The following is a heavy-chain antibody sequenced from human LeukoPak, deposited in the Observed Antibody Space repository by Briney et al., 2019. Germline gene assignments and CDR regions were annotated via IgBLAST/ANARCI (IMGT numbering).Heavy chain of an antibody. CDR3: TTDLGLTMIRGVLVS. CDR1: GFSFTNAW. J-gene: IGHJ4*02. D-gene: IGHD3-10*01. V-gene: IGHV3-15*01. CDR2: IKNKGDGETT. Sequence: GGSLRLSCADSGFSFTNAWMSWVRRAPGKGLEWVGRIKNKGDGETTDYAAPVKGRFTLSRDDSKATLYLQMNSLQTEDTAVYYCTTDLGLTMIRGVLVSWGRGTLVTVSS.